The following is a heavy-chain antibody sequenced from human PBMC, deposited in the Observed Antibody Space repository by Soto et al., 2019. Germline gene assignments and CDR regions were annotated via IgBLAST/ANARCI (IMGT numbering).Heavy chain of an antibody. D-gene: IGHD5-12*01. Sequence: EVQLVESGGGLVQPGGSLRLSCAASGFTFSSYSMNWVRQAPGKGLEWVSYISSSSSTIYYADSVKGRFTISRDNAKNSLYLQMNSLRAEDTAVYYCARDGYSGYDEGPFDYWGQGTLVTVSS. J-gene: IGHJ4*02. CDR1: GFTFSSYS. V-gene: IGHV3-48*01. CDR3: ARDGYSGYDEGPFDY. CDR2: ISSSSSTI.